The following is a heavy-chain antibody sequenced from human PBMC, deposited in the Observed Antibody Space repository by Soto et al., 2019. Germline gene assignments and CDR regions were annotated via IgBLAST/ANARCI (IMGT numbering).Heavy chain of an antibody. V-gene: IGHV3-30*18. CDR2: ISSDGNNQ. J-gene: IGHJ3*02. D-gene: IGHD3-10*01. CDR3: AKERGVLDAFDI. Sequence: QVQLVESGGGVVQPGTSLRLSCAASGFTSSSFVIHWVRQAPGKGLEWLAVISSDGNNQYYADSVKGRFTNSRDNSKKTLYLQVNSLRAEDTAVYFCAKERGVLDAFDIWGHGTMVTVS. CDR1: GFTSSSFV.